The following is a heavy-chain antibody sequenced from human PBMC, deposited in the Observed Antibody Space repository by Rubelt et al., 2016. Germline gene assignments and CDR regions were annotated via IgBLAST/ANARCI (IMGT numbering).Heavy chain of an antibody. CDR3: ARVISGVEYSSSWHFDY. Sequence: QVQLVQSGAEVKKPGASVKVSCKASGYTFTSYGISWVRQAPGQGLEWMGWISAYNGNTNYAQKLQGCVTQTTDTAARTSYRELRSLRADDTAVDYCARVISGVEYSSSWHFDYWGQGTLVTVSS. V-gene: IGHV1-18*01. D-gene: IGHD6-13*01. J-gene: IGHJ4*02. CDR2: ISAYNGNT. CDR1: GYTFTSYG.